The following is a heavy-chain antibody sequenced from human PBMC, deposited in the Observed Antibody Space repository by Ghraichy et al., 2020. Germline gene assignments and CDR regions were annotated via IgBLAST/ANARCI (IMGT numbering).Heavy chain of an antibody. CDR1: GGSITSSNYY. CDR3: AGSFTVIRYFVL. CDR2: IHHSGST. V-gene: IGHV4-39*01. J-gene: IGHJ2*01. Sequence: SETLSLTCAVSGGSITSSNYYWGWRRQTPGKGLEWNRSIHHSGSTYYNPSRKSRLTISADTSKNQFSLKLSSVTAADTAVYYCAGSFTVIRYFVLWGRGTLLTVSS. D-gene: IGHD4-23*01.